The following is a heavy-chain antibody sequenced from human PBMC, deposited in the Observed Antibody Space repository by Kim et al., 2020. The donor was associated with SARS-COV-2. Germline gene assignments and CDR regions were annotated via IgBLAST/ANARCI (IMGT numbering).Heavy chain of an antibody. D-gene: IGHD6-19*01. Sequence: TTYNPSLKSRVTISVDKSKNQFSLKLSSVTAADTAVYYCARVAVAALFDYWGQGTLVTVSS. CDR2: T. J-gene: IGHJ4*02. CDR3: ARVAVAALFDY. V-gene: IGHV4-4*02.